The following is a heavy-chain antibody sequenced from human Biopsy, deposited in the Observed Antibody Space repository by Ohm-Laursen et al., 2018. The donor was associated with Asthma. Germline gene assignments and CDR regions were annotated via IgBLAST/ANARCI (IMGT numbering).Heavy chain of an antibody. CDR1: GASIKTDDHY. CDR3: ARASVAASSNWFDP. J-gene: IGHJ5*02. V-gene: IGHV4-30-4*01. Sequence: TLSLTCTVSGASIKTDDHYWSWLRQPPGKGLEWFGFIHYSGSTSYNPSLKGGVTISVDASKNQFSLKLSSVTAADTAVYYCARASVAASSNWFDPWGQGTLVTVSS. CDR2: IHYSGST. D-gene: IGHD6-19*01.